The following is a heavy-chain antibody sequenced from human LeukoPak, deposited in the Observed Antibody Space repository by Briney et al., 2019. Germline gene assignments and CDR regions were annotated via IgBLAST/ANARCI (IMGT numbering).Heavy chain of an antibody. CDR1: GYTFTSYA. J-gene: IGHJ4*02. D-gene: IGHD3-10*01. CDR3: ARRSYYSGSGSPPRY. Sequence: ASVKVSCKASGYTFTSYAMHWVRQAPGQRLEWMGWINAGNGNTKYSQEFQGRVTITRDTSASTAYMELSSLRSEDMAVYYCARRSYYSGSGSPPRYWGQGTLVTVSS. CDR2: INAGNGNT. V-gene: IGHV1-3*03.